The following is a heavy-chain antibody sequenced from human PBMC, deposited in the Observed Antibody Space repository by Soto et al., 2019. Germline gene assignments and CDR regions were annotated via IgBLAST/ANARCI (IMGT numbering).Heavy chain of an antibody. D-gene: IGHD6-13*01. CDR3: AGAFQEDSSSWPYYYYGMDV. Sequence: PSETLSLTCTVSGGSISSYYWSWIRQPPGKGLEWIGYIYYSGSTNYTPSLKSRVTISVDTSKNQFSLKLSSVTAADTAVYYCAGAFQEDSSSWPYYYYGMDVWGQGTTVTVSS. J-gene: IGHJ6*02. CDR1: GGSISSYY. CDR2: IYYSGST. V-gene: IGHV4-59*01.